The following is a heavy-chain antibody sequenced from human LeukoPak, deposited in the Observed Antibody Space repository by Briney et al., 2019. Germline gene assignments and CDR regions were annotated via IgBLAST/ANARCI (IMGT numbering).Heavy chain of an antibody. V-gene: IGHV1-18*01. CDR3: ARDQNSSGWFRYYYYMDV. CDR1: GYTFTNYG. Sequence: ASVKVSCTASGYTFTNYGISWVRQAPGQGFEWMGWISAYNGNTNYAQKLQGRVTMTTDTSTSTAYMELSRLRSDDTAVYYCARDQNSSGWFRYYYYMDVWGKGTTVTVSS. J-gene: IGHJ6*03. D-gene: IGHD6-19*01. CDR2: ISAYNGNT.